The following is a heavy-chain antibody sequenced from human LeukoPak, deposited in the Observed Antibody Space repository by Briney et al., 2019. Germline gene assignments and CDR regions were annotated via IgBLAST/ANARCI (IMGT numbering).Heavy chain of an antibody. D-gene: IGHD5-24*01. CDR3: ARERWLQFGDDAFDI. Sequence: SETLSLTCTVSGASISSYFWTWIRQSPGKGLEWIGYISNIGSTNYNPSLKSRATISLDMSKKQFSLKMSSVTAADTAVYFCARERWLQFGDDAFDIWGQGTMVIVSS. CDR2: ISNIGST. J-gene: IGHJ3*02. CDR1: GASISSYF. V-gene: IGHV4-4*08.